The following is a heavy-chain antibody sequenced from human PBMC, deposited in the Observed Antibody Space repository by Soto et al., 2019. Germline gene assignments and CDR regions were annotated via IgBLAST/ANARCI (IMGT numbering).Heavy chain of an antibody. CDR3: ARDTPYYYGLHYMDV. Sequence: GGSLRLSCAASGFTFSSYWMSWVRQAPGKGLEWVANIKQDGSEKYYVDSVKGRFTISRDNAKNSLYLQMNSLRAEDTAVYYCARDTPYYYGLHYMDVSGKGTTVTVSS. CDR1: GFTFSSYW. CDR2: IKQDGSEK. J-gene: IGHJ6*03. V-gene: IGHV3-7*01. D-gene: IGHD3-10*01.